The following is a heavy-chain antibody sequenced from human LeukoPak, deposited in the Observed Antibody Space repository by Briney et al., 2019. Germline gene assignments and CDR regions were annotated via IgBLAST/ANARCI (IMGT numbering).Heavy chain of an antibody. CDR1: GFTFSSYG. Sequence: GSLRLSCAASGFTFSSYGMHWVRQAPGKGLEWVAVIWYDGSNKYYADSVKGRFTISRDNSKNTLYLQMNSLRAEDMAVYYCARDQTPGLGLQTGYFDYWGQGTLVTVSS. J-gene: IGHJ4*02. CDR3: ARDQTPGLGLQTGYFDY. D-gene: IGHD7-27*01. V-gene: IGHV3-33*01. CDR2: IWYDGSNK.